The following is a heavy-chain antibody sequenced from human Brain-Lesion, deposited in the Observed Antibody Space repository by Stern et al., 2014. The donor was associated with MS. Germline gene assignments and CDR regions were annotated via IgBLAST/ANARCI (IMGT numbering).Heavy chain of an antibody. V-gene: IGHV1-2*02. D-gene: IGHD3-3*01. CDR2: IHPNTGGT. Sequence: VQLVASGAEVKKPGASVKVSCKTSGYIFTGYYIHWGRQAPGQGLEWMAWIHPNTGGTKYAQKFQGRVTMSRDTSISTAYVELSSLTSDDTAVYYCARDQRGITIFGVVTDYYYLGMDVWGQGTTVTVSS. CDR1: GYIFTGYY. J-gene: IGHJ6*02. CDR3: ARDQRGITIFGVVTDYYYLGMDV.